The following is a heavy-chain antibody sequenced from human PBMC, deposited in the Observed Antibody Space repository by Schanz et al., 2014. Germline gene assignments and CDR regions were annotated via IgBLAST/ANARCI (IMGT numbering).Heavy chain of an antibody. CDR2: ISYDGSSK. CDR1: GFTFSKYG. Sequence: QVQLVESGGGVVQPGRSLRLSCAASGFTFSKYGMHWVRQAPGKGLEWVALISYDGSSKNHADSVQGRFTISRDNSKNALYLQMDSLRAEDTAVYFCAKDTGYCHGGACYCFEYWGLGILVTVSS. CDR3: AKDTGYCHGGACYCFEY. J-gene: IGHJ4*02. V-gene: IGHV3-33*06. D-gene: IGHD2-8*02.